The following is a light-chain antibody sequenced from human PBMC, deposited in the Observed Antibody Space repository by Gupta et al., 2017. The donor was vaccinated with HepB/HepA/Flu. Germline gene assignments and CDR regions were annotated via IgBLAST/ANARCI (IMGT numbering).Light chain of an antibody. Sequence: VMTKSPDSLAVSLGERGTINCKSSQSILDTSNSKKYVPWYQKKPGQPPNMLIYWAPTRDSSVADRFGGGGCGTDILLTSNRLQDDYVTVYYWQQDRSIPYTFGQGTKLEI. V-gene: IGKV4-1*01. CDR3: QQDRSIPYT. J-gene: IGKJ2*01. CDR1: QSILDTSNSKKY. CDR2: WAP.